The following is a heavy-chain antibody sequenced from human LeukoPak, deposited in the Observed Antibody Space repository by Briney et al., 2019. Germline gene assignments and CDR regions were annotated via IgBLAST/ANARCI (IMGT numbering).Heavy chain of an antibody. J-gene: IGHJ3*02. CDR2: ISAYNSNT. CDR1: GYAFTSYG. CDR3: ARSHYGYYYDSSGYGPIDAFDI. Sequence: ASVKVSCKASGYAFTSYGISWVRQAPGQGLEWMGWISAYNSNTNYAQKLQGRVTMTTDTSTSTAYMELRSLRSDDTAVYYCARSHYGYYYDSSGYGPIDAFDIWGQGTMVTVSS. V-gene: IGHV1-18*01. D-gene: IGHD3-22*01.